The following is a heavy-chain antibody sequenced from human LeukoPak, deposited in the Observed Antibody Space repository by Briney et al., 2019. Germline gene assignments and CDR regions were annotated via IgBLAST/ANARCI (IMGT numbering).Heavy chain of an antibody. CDR3: TRVGYIDEGIDY. CDR2: ISGSGDNT. D-gene: IGHD5-24*01. Sequence: GGSLRLSCAASGFTFSSYAMSWVRQVPGKGLEWVSVISGSGDNTYYADSVKGRFTISRDNSKNMLYLQMNSLRAEDTAIYYCTRVGYIDEGIDYWGQGTLVTVSS. CDR1: GFTFSSYA. V-gene: IGHV3-23*01. J-gene: IGHJ4*02.